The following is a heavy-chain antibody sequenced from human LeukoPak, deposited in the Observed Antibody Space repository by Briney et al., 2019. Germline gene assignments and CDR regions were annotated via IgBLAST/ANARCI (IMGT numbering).Heavy chain of an antibody. V-gene: IGHV4-39*07. D-gene: IGHD3-22*01. CDR1: GGSISSSSYY. J-gene: IGHJ3*02. CDR3: ARVRGSVVTPLFDAFDI. CDR2: ISYTGST. Sequence: SETLSLTCTVSGGSISSSSYYWGWIRQPPGKGLEWIGSISYTGSTYYNPSLQTRVTISVDRSKNQFSLKLSSVTAADTAVYYCARVRGSVVTPLFDAFDIWGQGTMVTVSS.